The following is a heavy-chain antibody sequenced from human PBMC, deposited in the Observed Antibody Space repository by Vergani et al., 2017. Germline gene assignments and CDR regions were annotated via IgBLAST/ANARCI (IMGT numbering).Heavy chain of an antibody. J-gene: IGHJ4*01. Sequence: EVQLVESGGGLVQPGRSLRLSCAASGFTFDDYAMHWVRQAPGKGLEWVSGISWNSGSIGYADSVKGRVTISRDNSKNTLYLQMNSLRVEDTAVYYCARAYGRYDWFDYWGQRTLVTVSS. D-gene: IGHD1-20*01. CDR2: ISWNSGSI. CDR3: ARAYGRYDWFDY. V-gene: IGHV3-9*01. CDR1: GFTFDDYA.